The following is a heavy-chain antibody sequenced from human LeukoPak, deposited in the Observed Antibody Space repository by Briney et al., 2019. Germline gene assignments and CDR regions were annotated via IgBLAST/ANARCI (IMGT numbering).Heavy chain of an antibody. CDR3: ARVYSSGWSYAFDI. V-gene: IGHV3-30*04. J-gene: IGHJ3*02. D-gene: IGHD6-19*01. Sequence: GGSLRLSCAASGFTFSSYAIHWVRQAPGKGLEWVAVISSDGSNKYYAAPVKGRFTISRDNSENTLYLQMNSLRAEDTALYFCARVYSSGWSYAFDIWGQGTMVTVSS. CDR2: ISSDGSNK. CDR1: GFTFSSYA.